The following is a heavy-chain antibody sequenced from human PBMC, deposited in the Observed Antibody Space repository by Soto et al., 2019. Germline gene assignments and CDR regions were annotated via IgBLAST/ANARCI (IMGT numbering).Heavy chain of an antibody. CDR3: ARYSSSWYGFGDYYYYYYMDV. Sequence: ASVKVSCKASGYTFTSYGISWVRQAPGQGLEWMGWISAYNGNTNYAQKLQGRVTMTTDTSTSTAYMELRSLRSDDTAVYYCARYSSSWYGFGDYYYYYYMDVWGTGTTVTVSS. CDR1: GYTFTSYG. D-gene: IGHD6-13*01. J-gene: IGHJ6*03. V-gene: IGHV1-18*01. CDR2: ISAYNGNT.